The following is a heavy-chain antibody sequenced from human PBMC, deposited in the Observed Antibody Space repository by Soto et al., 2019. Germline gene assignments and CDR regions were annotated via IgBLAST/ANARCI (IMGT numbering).Heavy chain of an antibody. J-gene: IGHJ4*02. CDR1: GFTFSSYS. V-gene: IGHV3-48*02. CDR3: ATSPRSDSSNVG. Sequence: EVQLVESGGGLVQPGGSLRLSCAASGFTFSSYSMNWVRQAPGKGLEWVSYISSSSSTIYYEDSVKGRFTISRDNDKNSLYLQMNSLRDEDTAVYYCATSPRSDSSNVGWGQGALVTVSS. CDR2: ISSSSSTI. D-gene: IGHD6-13*01.